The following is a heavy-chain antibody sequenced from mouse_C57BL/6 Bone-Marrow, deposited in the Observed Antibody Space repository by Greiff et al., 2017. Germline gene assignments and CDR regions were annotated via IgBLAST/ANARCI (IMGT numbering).Heavy chain of an antibody. D-gene: IGHD2-4*01. Sequence: DVKLVESGGDLVKPGGSLKLSCAASGFTFSSYGMSWVRQTPDKRLEWVATISSGGSYTYYPDSVKGRFTISRDNAKNTLYLQMSSLKSEDTAMXYCARPPIYYDYDDGYYAMDYWGQGTSVTVSS. V-gene: IGHV5-6*02. CDR1: GFTFSSYG. J-gene: IGHJ4*01. CDR2: ISSGGSYT. CDR3: ARPPIYYDYDDGYYAMDY.